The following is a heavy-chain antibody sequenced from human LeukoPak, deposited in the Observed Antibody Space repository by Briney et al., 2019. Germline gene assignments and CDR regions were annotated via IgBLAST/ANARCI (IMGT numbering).Heavy chain of an antibody. CDR3: VRGRLLRSTKYFDY. V-gene: IGHV3-48*03. D-gene: IGHD2-21*02. CDR2: IDAGATST. Sequence: GGSLRLSCAASGFPVNKYETHWVRQAPGKGLEWVSYIDAGATSTNYADSVWGRFTLSRDNAQNSVHLQMNSLRDEDTAVYYCVRGRLLRSTKYFDYWGQGALVTVSS. J-gene: IGHJ4*02. CDR1: GFPVNKYE.